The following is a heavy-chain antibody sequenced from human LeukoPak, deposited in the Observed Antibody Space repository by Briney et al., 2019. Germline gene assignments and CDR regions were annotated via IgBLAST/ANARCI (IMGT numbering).Heavy chain of an antibody. D-gene: IGHD6-6*01. V-gene: IGHV3-74*01. J-gene: IGHJ4*02. CDR3: AKGGISSSSANYFDY. CDR2: INYDGTTT. CDR1: GFNFSSYW. Sequence: PGGSLRLSCAASGFNFSSYWMHWVRQAPGKGLVWISRINYDGTTTSYADSVKGRFTISRDNAKNTLYLQMNSLRAEDTAVYYCAKGGISSSSANYFDYWGQGTLVTVSS.